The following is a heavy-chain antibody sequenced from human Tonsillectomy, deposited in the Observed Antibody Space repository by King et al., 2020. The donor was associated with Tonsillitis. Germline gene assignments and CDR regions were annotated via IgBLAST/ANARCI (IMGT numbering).Heavy chain of an antibody. CDR2: IRYDGSNK. J-gene: IGHJ1*01. D-gene: IGHD3-3*01. Sequence: LVESGGGVVQPGGSLRLSCAASGFTFSSYGMHWVRQAPGKGLEWVAFIRYDGSNKYYADSVKGRFTISRDNSKNTLYLQMNSLRAEDTAVYYCAKDLWRGYYVLPLGVQHWGQGTLVTVSS. CDR1: GFTFSSYG. CDR3: AKDLWRGYYVLPLGVQH. V-gene: IGHV3-30*02.